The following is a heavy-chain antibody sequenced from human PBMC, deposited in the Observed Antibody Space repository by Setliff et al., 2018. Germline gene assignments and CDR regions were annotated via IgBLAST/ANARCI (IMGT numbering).Heavy chain of an antibody. CDR3: AKDPNYYDSSGYPGYFGY. V-gene: IGHV3-23*01. CDR2: ISGSGGST. CDR1: GFTFSSYA. J-gene: IGHJ4*02. D-gene: IGHD3-22*01. Sequence: GGSLRLSCAASGFTFSSYAMSWVRQAPGKGLEWASAISGSGGSTYYADSVKGRFTISRDNSKNTLYLQMNSLRAEDTAVYYCAKDPNYYDSSGYPGYFGYWGQGTLVTVSS.